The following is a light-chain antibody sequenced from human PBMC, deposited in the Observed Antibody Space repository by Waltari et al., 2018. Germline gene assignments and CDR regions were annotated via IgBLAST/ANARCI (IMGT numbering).Light chain of an antibody. V-gene: IGLV2-23*02. CDR1: SSDVGIYNL. Sequence: QSALTQPASVSGSPGQSITISCTGTSSDVGIYNLVSWYQQHPGKAPKLMIYEVSKRPSGVSNRFSGSKSGNTASLTISGLQAEDEADYYCCSYAGSSTLDVFGSGTKVTVL. CDR2: EVS. CDR3: CSYAGSSTLDV. J-gene: IGLJ6*01.